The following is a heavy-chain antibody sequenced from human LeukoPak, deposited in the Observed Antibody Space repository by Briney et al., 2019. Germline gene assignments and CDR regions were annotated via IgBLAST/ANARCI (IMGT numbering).Heavy chain of an antibody. CDR3: AKGNQLLLSYYYYYYMDV. D-gene: IGHD2-2*01. Sequence: GGSLRLSCAASGFTFSSYGMHWVRQAPGKGLEWVAFIRYDGSNKYYADSVKGRFTISRDNSKNTLYLQMNSLRAEDTAVYYCAKGNQLLLSYYYYYYMDVWGKGTTVTISS. J-gene: IGHJ6*03. CDR2: IRYDGSNK. V-gene: IGHV3-30*02. CDR1: GFTFSSYG.